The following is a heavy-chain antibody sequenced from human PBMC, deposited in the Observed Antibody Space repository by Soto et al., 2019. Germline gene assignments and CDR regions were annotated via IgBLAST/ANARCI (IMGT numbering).Heavy chain of an antibody. J-gene: IGHJ4*02. D-gene: IGHD6-13*01. CDR3: ARTYSSSWYYFDY. CDR2: IIPILGIA. V-gene: IGHV1-69*02. CDR1: GSTFSSYT. Sequence: SVKVSCKASGSTFSSYTISWVRQAPGQGLEWMGRIIPILGIANYAQKFQGRVTITADKSTGTAYMELSSLRSEDTAVYYCARTYSSSWYYFDYWGQGTLVTVSS.